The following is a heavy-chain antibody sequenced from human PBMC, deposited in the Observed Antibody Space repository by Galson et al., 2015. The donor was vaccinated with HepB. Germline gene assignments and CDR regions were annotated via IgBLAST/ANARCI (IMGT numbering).Heavy chain of an antibody. D-gene: IGHD4-17*01. CDR1: GFTFSNAW. V-gene: IGHV3-15*07. CDR3: TTGPPYDYGDYDEDY. Sequence: SLRLSCAASGFTFSNAWMNWVRQAPGKGLEWVGRIKSKTDGGTTDYAAPVKGRFTISRDDSKNTLYLQMNSLKTEDTAVYYCTTGPPYDYGDYDEDYWGQGTLVTVSS. CDR2: IKSKTDGGTT. J-gene: IGHJ4*02.